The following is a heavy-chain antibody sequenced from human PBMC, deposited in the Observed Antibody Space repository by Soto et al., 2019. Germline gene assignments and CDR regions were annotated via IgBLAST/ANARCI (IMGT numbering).Heavy chain of an antibody. D-gene: IGHD3-3*01. J-gene: IGHJ3*02. CDR1: GYTFTSYY. V-gene: IGHV1-46*01. CDR3: ARDDRATIGVLTYQDI. Sequence: ASVKVSCKASGYTFTSYYMHWVRQAPGQGLEWMGIINPSGGSTSYAQKFQGRVTMTRDTSTSTVYMELSSLRSEDTAVYYRARDDRATIGVLTYQDICGQGTMST. CDR2: INPSGGST.